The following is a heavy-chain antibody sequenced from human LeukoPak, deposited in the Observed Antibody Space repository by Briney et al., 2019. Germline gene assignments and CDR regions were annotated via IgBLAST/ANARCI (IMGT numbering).Heavy chain of an antibody. CDR3: ARVPIDSSGYYAHFDY. V-gene: IGHV3-20*01. D-gene: IGHD3-22*01. CDR1: GFTFSSYW. Sequence: PGGSLRLSCAASGFTFSSYWMHWVRQAPGKGLEWVSSINWNGGSTGYVDSVKGRFIISRDNAKNSLYLQMNSLTAEDTALYHCARVPIDSSGYYAHFDYWGQGTLVTVSS. J-gene: IGHJ4*02. CDR2: INWNGGST.